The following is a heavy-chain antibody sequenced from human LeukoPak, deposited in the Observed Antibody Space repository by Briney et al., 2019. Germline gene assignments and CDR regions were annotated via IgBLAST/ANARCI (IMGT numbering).Heavy chain of an antibody. J-gene: IGHJ4*02. CDR2: ISYDGSNK. Sequence: GGSLRLSCAASGFTFSSYAMHWVRQAPGKGLEWVAVISYDGSNKYYADSVKGRFTISRDNSKNTLYLQMSSLRAEDTAVYYCAKDFGPITISADYWGQGTLVTVSS. CDR1: GFTFSSYA. CDR3: AKDFGPITISADY. D-gene: IGHD3-3*01. V-gene: IGHV3-30*04.